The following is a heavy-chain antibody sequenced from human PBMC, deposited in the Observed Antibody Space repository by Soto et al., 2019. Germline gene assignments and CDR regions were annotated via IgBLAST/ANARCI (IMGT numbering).Heavy chain of an antibody. J-gene: IGHJ5*02. CDR2: ISSSSSTI. CDR3: ARAPGDGYNHA. V-gene: IGHV3-48*01. Sequence: GGSLRLSCAASGFTFSSYSMNWVRQAPGKGLEWVSYISSSSSTIYYADSVKGRFTISRDNAKNSLYLQMNSLRAEDTAVYYCARAPGDGYNHAWAQGTLVTFSS. CDR1: GFTFSSYS. D-gene: IGHD5-12*01.